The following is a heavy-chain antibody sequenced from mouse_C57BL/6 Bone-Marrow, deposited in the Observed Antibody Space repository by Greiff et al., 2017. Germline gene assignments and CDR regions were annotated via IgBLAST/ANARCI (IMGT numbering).Heavy chain of an antibody. CDR3: ARRITTVVATGYFDV. J-gene: IGHJ1*03. Sequence: VQLQQPGAELVKPGASVKLSCKASGYTFTSYWMHWVKQRPGQGLEWIGMIHPNSGSTNYNEKFKSKATLTVDKSSSTAYMQLSSLTSADSAVYYCARRITTVVATGYFDVWGTGTTVTVSS. CDR1: GYTFTSYW. CDR2: IHPNSGST. D-gene: IGHD1-1*01. V-gene: IGHV1-64*01.